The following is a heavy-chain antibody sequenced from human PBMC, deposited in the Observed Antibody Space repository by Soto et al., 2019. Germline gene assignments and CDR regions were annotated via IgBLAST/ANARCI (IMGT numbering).Heavy chain of an antibody. CDR3: ARAASVSGTSHYYYYGMDV. CDR2: INPNSGGT. Sequence: ASVKVSCKASGYTFTGYYMHWVRQAPGQGLEWMGWINPNSGGTNYAQKFQGWVTMTRDTSISTAYMELSRLRSDDTAVYYCARAASVSGTSHYYYYGMDVWGQGTTVTVSS. D-gene: IGHD3-10*01. J-gene: IGHJ6*02. CDR1: GYTFTGYY. V-gene: IGHV1-2*04.